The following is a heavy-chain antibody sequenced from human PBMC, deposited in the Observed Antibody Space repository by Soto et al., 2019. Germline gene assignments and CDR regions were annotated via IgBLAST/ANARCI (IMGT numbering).Heavy chain of an antibody. Sequence: ASVKVSCKASGGTFSSYAISWVRQAPGQGLEWMGGIIPIFGTANYAQKFQGRVTITADESTSTAYMELSSLRSEDTAVYYCARDPALYSRSPYLWFDPWGQGTLVTVSS. CDR3: ARDPALYSRSPYLWFDP. CDR2: IIPIFGTA. J-gene: IGHJ5*02. CDR1: GGTFSSYA. D-gene: IGHD6-6*01. V-gene: IGHV1-69*13.